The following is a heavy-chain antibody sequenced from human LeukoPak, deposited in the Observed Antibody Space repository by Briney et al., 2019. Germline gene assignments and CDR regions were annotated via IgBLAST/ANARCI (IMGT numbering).Heavy chain of an antibody. J-gene: IGHJ4*02. CDR1: GGSFSGYY. V-gene: IGHV4-34*01. Sequence: SETLSLTCAVYGGSFSGYYWGWIRQPPGMGLEWIGEINHSGSTNYNPSLKSRVTMSVDTSRKQFSLKLSSVTAADTAVYYCARHWRSTITAAANDYWGQGTLVTVSS. CDR3: ARHWRSTITAAANDY. D-gene: IGHD6-13*01. CDR2: INHSGST.